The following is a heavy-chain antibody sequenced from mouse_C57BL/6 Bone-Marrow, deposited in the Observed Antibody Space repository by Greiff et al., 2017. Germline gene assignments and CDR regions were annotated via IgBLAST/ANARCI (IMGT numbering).Heavy chain of an antibody. CDR2: IYPGDGDT. V-gene: IGHV1-80*01. CDR1: GYAFSSYW. Sequence: QVQLKQSGAELVKPGASVKISCKASGYAFSSYWMNWVKQRPGKGLEWIGQIYPGDGDTNYNGKFKGKATLTADKSSSTAYMQLSSLTSEDSAVDFCAGDHYGDDWFAYWGQGTLVTVSA. CDR3: AGDHYGDDWFAY. D-gene: IGHD2-13*01. J-gene: IGHJ3*01.